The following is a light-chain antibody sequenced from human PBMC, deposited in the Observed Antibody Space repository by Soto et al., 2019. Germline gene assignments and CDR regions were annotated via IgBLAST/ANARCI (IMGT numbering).Light chain of an antibody. V-gene: IGLV2-14*01. CDR2: EVS. CDR1: SSDVGGYNY. CDR3: SSYTSSSTLV. Sequence: QSALTQPASVSGSPGQSITISCTGTSSDVGGYNYVSWYQQHPGKAPKLMIYEVSNRPSGVSNRFSGSKSGNTASLTISGLQAEDEADYYCSSYTSSSTLVFGGGTK. J-gene: IGLJ2*01.